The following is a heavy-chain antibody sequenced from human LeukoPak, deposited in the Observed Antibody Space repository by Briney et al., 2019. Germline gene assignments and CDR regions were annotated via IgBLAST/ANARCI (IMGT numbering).Heavy chain of an antibody. Sequence: GGSLRLSCAASGFTVTSYGMHWVRQAPGKGLEWVAFIRHDGSNKYYTDSVKGRFTISRDNSKNTLYLQMNSLRPEDTAVYYCASDPNYDSSGSVDAFDIWGQGTMVTVSS. V-gene: IGHV3-30*02. J-gene: IGHJ3*02. CDR2: IRHDGSNK. CDR1: GFTVTSYG. CDR3: ASDPNYDSSGSVDAFDI. D-gene: IGHD3-22*01.